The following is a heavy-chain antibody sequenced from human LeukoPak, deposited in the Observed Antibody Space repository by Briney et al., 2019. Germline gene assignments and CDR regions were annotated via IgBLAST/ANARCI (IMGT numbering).Heavy chain of an antibody. Sequence: GGSLRLSCAASGFTFSSYAMSWIRQAPAKGLEWVSAISGSGGSTYYADSVKGRFTISRDNSKNTLYLQMNSLRAEDTAVYYCAKGYYGSGTFPFGMDVWGQGTTVTVSS. CDR2: ISGSGGST. J-gene: IGHJ6*02. D-gene: IGHD3-10*01. CDR1: GFTFSSYA. CDR3: AKGYYGSGTFPFGMDV. V-gene: IGHV3-23*01.